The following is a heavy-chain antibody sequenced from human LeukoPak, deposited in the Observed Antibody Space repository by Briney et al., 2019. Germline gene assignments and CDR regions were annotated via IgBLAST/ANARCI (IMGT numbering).Heavy chain of an antibody. CDR3: ARLLGSSGYAGDWYFDL. CDR1: GASISRYY. Sequence: SETLSLTCSVSGASISRYYWTWIRQPVGKGLEWFGRLYTNGTVNYNPSLRSRVTMSRDTSRNQFSLKLTSVTAADTAVYYCARLLGSSGYAGDWYFDLWGPGALVTVSS. V-gene: IGHV4-4*07. CDR2: LYTNGTV. J-gene: IGHJ2*01. D-gene: IGHD3-22*01.